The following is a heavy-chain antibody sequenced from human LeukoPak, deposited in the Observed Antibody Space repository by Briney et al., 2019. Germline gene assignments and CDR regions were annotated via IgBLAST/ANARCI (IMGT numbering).Heavy chain of an antibody. CDR1: GFTFSSYA. CDR3: AKDPTVAGTAEYFQH. J-gene: IGHJ1*01. V-gene: IGHV3-23*01. D-gene: IGHD6-19*01. CDR2: ISGSGSAT. Sequence: GGSLRLSCTASGFTFSSYAMNWVRQAPGKGLEWVSVISGSGSATYYAASVKGRFTISRDNSKNTLYLQMNSLRAEDTAVYHCAKDPTVAGTAEYFQHWGQGTLVTVSS.